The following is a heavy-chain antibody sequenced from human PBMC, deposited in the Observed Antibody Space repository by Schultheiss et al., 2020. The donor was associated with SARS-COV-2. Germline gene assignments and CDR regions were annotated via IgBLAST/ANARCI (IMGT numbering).Heavy chain of an antibody. CDR3: AREGTTVTMTD. CDR1: GYTFTSYG. V-gene: IGHV1-18*01. CDR2: ISAYNGNT. D-gene: IGHD4-11*01. J-gene: IGHJ4*02. Sequence: ASVKVSCKASGYTFTSYGITWVRQAPGQGLEWMGWISAYNGNTNYAQNLQGRLTMTTDTSTSTAYMDLRNLGSDDTAVYYCAREGTTVTMTDWGQGTLVTVSS.